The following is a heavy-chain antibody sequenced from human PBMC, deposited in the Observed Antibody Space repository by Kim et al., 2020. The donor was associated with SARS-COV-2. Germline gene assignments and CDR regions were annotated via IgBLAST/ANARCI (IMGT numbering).Heavy chain of an antibody. CDR3: ARLGIPFEYGMDV. D-gene: IGHD6-13*01. J-gene: IGHJ6*02. CDR2: IYYSGST. V-gene: IGHV4-59*08. CDR1: GGSISSYY. Sequence: SETLSLTCIVSGGSISSYYWSWIRQPPGKGLEWIGYIYYSGSTNYNPSLKSRVTISVDTSKNQFSLKLSSVTAADTAVYYCARLGIPFEYGMDVWGQGTT.